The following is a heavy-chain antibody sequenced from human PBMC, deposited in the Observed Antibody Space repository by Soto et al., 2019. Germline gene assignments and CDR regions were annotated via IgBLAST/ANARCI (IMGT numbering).Heavy chain of an antibody. CDR1: GRSISSDY. Sequence: PWEALSLTFTVSGRSISSDYWRWMGQPPGEDLEWIGYMYYSGSTNYNPSLKSRLTISLDTSKNQFSLKLSSVTAADTAVYYCARNGAVPAAIQPRPRYGIYYGLDAWGQGTTVTV. CDR3: ARNGAVPAAIQPRPRYGIYYGLDA. D-gene: IGHD2-2*02. V-gene: IGHV4-59*01. J-gene: IGHJ6*01. CDR2: MYYSGST.